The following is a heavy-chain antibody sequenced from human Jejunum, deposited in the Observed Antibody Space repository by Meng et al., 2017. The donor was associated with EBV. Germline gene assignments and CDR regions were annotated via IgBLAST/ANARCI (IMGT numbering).Heavy chain of an antibody. CDR2: INHGGGA. Sequence: QGQRQQGGVGLLKPPETLSLTCAGYGGSFSDYYWTWIRQPPGKGLEWIGEINHGGGAIYNPSLKSRVTISVDTSKNQFSLKLSSVTAADTAVYYCARLGGYASGTYYPIDPWGQGTLVTVSS. J-gene: IGHJ5*02. CDR1: GGSFSDYY. CDR3: ARLGGYASGTYYPIDP. D-gene: IGHD3-10*01. V-gene: IGHV4-34*01.